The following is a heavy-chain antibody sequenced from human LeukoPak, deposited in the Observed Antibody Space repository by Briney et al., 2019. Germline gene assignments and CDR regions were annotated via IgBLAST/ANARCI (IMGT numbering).Heavy chain of an antibody. CDR2: IYSSGST. CDR3: AREAVGSKDLDY. Sequence: PSETLSLTCTVSGGSISSYYWSWVRQPAGKGLEWIGRIYSSGSTNYNPSLKSRVTMSVDTSKNQFSLKLRSVTAADTAVYYCAREAVGSKDLDYWGQGTLVTVSS. CDR1: GGSISSYY. D-gene: IGHD3-16*01. V-gene: IGHV4-4*07. J-gene: IGHJ4*02.